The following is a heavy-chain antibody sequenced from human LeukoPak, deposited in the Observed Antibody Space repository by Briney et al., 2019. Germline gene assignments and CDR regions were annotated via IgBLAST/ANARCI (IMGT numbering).Heavy chain of an antibody. CDR1: GYTFTSYY. Sequence: ASVKVSCKASGYTFTSYYMHWVRQAPGQGLEWMGIINPSGGSTSYAQKFQGRVTISVDTSKNQFSLKLSSVTAADTAVYYCARVATIVATTQTGTTSFYGMDVWGQGTTVTVSS. J-gene: IGHJ6*02. D-gene: IGHD5-12*01. V-gene: IGHV1-46*01. CDR3: ARVATIVATTQTGTTSFYGMDV. CDR2: INPSGGST.